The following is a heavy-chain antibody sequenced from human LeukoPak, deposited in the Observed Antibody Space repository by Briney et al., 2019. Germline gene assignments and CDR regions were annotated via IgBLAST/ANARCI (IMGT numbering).Heavy chain of an antibody. CDR3: ARERGQQVRFDP. CDR1: GYTFTDYD. D-gene: IGHD6-13*01. J-gene: IGHJ5*02. CDR2: INPNNGGT. Sequence: ASVKVSCKASGYTFTDYDMHWVRQAPGQGLEWMGWINPNNGGTNYALKFQGRVTMTRDTSISTAYMELSRLRSDDTAVYYCARERGQQVRFDPWGQGTLVTVSS. V-gene: IGHV1-2*02.